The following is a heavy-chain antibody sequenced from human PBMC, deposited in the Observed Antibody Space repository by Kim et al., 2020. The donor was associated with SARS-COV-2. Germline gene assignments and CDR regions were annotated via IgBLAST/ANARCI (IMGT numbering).Heavy chain of an antibody. CDR2: ISYEGSIT. J-gene: IGHJ4*02. CDR1: GFSFNNFG. D-gene: IGHD3-16*01. CDR3: AKDVGVFMITFRGAPYFDY. V-gene: IGHV3-30*18. Sequence: GGSLRLSCTASGFSFNNFGMHWVRQSPGKGLEWVAMISYEGSITKYVDSVKGRFTISRDSSKKTLYLQMNSLRPEDTALYYCAKDVGVFMITFRGAPYFDYWGQGILVTVSS.